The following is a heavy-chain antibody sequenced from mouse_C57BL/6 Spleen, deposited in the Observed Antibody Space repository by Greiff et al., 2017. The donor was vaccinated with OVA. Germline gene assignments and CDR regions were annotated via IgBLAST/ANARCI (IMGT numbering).Heavy chain of an antibody. D-gene: IGHD3-2*02. J-gene: IGHJ3*01. CDR1: GYTFTSYW. V-gene: IGHV1-69*01. Sequence: QVQLQQPGAELVMPGASVKLSCKASGYTFTSYWMHWVKQRPGQGLEWIGEIDPSDSYTNYNQKFKGKSTLTVDKSSSTAYMQLSSLTSEDSAVYYCARGGAQYPFAYWGQGTLVTVSA. CDR3: ARGGAQYPFAY. CDR2: IDPSDSYT.